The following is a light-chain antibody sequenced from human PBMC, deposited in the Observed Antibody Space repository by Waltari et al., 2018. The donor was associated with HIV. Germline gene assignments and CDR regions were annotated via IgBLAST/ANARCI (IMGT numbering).Light chain of an antibody. J-gene: IGKJ2*01. V-gene: IGKV3-20*01. CDR3: QQYGSSPYT. CDR1: QNVSSSY. Sequence: ELVLTPSPGTLSLSPGERAISSCRSSQNVSSSYLAWYQQKPGQTPRLLIYDASNRATGIPDRFSGSGSGTDFTLTISRLEPEDFAVYSCQQYGSSPYTFGQGTKLEIK. CDR2: DAS.